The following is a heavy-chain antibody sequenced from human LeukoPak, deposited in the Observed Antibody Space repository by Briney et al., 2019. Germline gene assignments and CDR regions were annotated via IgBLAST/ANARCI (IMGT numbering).Heavy chain of an antibody. J-gene: IGHJ6*03. CDR1: GYTFTGYY. D-gene: IGHD3-22*01. CDR3: AGVFTMIVVVMSYDYYNF. Sequence: ASVKVSCKASGYTFTGYYMHWVGQAAGQGREWMGRINPNSGGTNYAQKLQGRVTMTRHTSISTAYMALSRLRSDHRAGYCFAGVFTMIVVVMSYDYYNF. V-gene: IGHV1-2*06. CDR2: INPNSGGT.